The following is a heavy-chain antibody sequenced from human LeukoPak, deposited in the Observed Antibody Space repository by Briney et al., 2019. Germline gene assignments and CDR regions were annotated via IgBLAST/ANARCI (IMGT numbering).Heavy chain of an antibody. Sequence: PSETLSLTCAVYGGSFSGYYWSWIRQPPGKGLEWIGEINHSGSTNYNPSLKSRVTISVDTSKNQFSLKLSSVTAADTAVYYCAREKRIAARPYYFDYWGQGTLVTVSS. J-gene: IGHJ4*02. V-gene: IGHV4-34*01. D-gene: IGHD6-6*01. CDR3: AREKRIAARPYYFDY. CDR2: INHSGST. CDR1: GGSFSGYY.